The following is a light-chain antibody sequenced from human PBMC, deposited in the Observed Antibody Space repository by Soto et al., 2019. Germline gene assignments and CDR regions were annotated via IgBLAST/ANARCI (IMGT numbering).Light chain of an antibody. V-gene: IGKV1-39*01. CDR2: AAS. J-gene: IGKJ5*01. CDR1: QSISSY. CDR3: QQSYSTPIT. Sequence: DIQMTQSPSSLSASVGVIFTITCRSSQSISSYLNGYQQKPGKAPKLLIYAASTLQSGVPSRFSGSGSGTDFTLTISSLQPEDFATYYCQQSYSTPITFGQGTRLEIK.